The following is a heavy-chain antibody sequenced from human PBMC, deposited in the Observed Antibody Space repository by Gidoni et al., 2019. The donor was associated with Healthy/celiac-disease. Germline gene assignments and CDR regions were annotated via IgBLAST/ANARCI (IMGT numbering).Heavy chain of an antibody. CDR1: GYTFTGSY. D-gene: IGHD6-19*01. CDR3: ARDRGSSGFTGYYYYGMDV. CDR2: INPSSGGT. V-gene: IGHV1-2*04. J-gene: IGHJ6*02. Sequence: QVQLVQSGAEVKKPGASVKVSCKASGYTFTGSYMHWVRQAPGQGLEWMGWINPSSGGTNYAQKFQGWVTMTRDTSISTAYMELSRLRSDDTAVYYCARDRGSSGFTGYYYYGMDVWGQGTTVTVSS.